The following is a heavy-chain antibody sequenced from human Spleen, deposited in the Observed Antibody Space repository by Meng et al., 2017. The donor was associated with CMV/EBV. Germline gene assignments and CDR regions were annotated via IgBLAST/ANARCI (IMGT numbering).Heavy chain of an antibody. CDR1: GDSIGSGGSY. J-gene: IGHJ5*02. CDR3: VRAGKKQQLMRWFDP. V-gene: IGHV4-31*02. Sequence: SGDSIGSGGSYWGWIRQPPGKGLEWIGCIYYNGRTSYNPSLKSRVSISVDTSENQFSLKLSSVTAADTAVYYCVRAGKKQQLMRWFDPWGQGNLVTVSS. D-gene: IGHD1-1*01. CDR2: IYYNGRT.